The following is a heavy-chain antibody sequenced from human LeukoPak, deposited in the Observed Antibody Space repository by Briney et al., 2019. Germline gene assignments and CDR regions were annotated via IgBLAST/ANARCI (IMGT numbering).Heavy chain of an antibody. J-gene: IGHJ4*02. V-gene: IGHV4-34*01. Sequence: RPSETLSLTCAVYGGSFSGYYWSWIRQPPGKGLEWIGEINHSGSTNYNPSLKSRVTISVDTSKNQFSLKLSSVTAADTAVYYCARSSYGYYFDYWGQGTLVTVSS. D-gene: IGHD3-16*02. CDR1: GGSFSGYY. CDR2: INHSGST. CDR3: ARSSYGYYFDY.